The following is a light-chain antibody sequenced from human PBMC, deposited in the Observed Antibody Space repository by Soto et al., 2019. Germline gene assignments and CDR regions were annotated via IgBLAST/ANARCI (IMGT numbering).Light chain of an antibody. V-gene: IGKV3-20*01. CDR2: GAS. Sequence: EIVLTQSPGTLSLSPGERATLSCRASQSVSSNYSSWYQQKPGQAPRLLIYGASSRAAGIPDRFSGSGSGTDFTLTINRLEPEDFAVYYCQQYATAPSRLTFGGGTKVEIK. CDR3: QQYATAPSRLT. J-gene: IGKJ4*01. CDR1: QSVSSNY.